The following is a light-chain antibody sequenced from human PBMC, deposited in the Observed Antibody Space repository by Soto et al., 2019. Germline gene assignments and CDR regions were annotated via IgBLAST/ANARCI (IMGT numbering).Light chain of an antibody. CDR3: QTWGTGSGV. CDR2: LNSDGRH. J-gene: IGLJ7*01. CDR1: SGHSSYA. V-gene: IGLV4-69*01. Sequence: QPVLTQSPSASASLGASVKLTCTLRSGHSSYAIAWHQQQPEKGPRYLRKLNSDGRHSKWDGIPDRFSGSSSGAERYLTISSLQSEDEADYYCQTWGTGSGVFGGGTQLTVL.